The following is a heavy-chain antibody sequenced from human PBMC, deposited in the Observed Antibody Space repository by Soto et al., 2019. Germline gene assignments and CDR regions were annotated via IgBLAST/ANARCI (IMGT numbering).Heavy chain of an antibody. CDR3: AKERDKSAH. V-gene: IGHV3-30*18. J-gene: IGHJ4*02. D-gene: IGHD2-15*01. CDR2: ISYDGSNK. Sequence: PGGSLRLSCAASGFTFSSYGMHWVRQAPGKGLEWVAVISYDGSNKYYADSVKGRFTISRDNSKNTLYLQMNSLRAEDTAVYYCAKERDKSAHWGQGTLVTVSS. CDR1: GFTFSSYG.